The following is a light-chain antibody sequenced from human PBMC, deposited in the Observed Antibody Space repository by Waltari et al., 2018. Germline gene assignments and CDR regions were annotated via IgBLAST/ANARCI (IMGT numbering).Light chain of an antibody. Sequence: QSALTQPASVSGSPGQSITISCTGTSSDVGGHKYVSWYQQHPGKAPKLIIYDVTDRPSGVSNRFSGSKFGNTASLTISGLQAEDEADYYCSSYTSSGTPYVFGTGTRVTVL. V-gene: IGLV2-14*03. CDR1: SSDVGGHKY. J-gene: IGLJ1*01. CDR3: SSYTSSGTPYV. CDR2: DVT.